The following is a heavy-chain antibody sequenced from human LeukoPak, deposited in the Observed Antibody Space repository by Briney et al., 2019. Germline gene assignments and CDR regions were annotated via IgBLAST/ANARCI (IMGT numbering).Heavy chain of an antibody. CDR3: ARAGNGYSSSWYVSHFDY. CDR1: GESFSGYY. D-gene: IGHD6-13*01. J-gene: IGHJ4*02. CDR2: INHSGST. Sequence: SETLSLTCAVYGESFSGYYWSWIRQPPGKGLEWIGEINHSGSTNYKPSLKSRVTISVDTSKNQFSLKLSSVTAADTAVYYCARAGNGYSSSWYVSHFDYWGQGTLVTVSS. V-gene: IGHV4-34*01.